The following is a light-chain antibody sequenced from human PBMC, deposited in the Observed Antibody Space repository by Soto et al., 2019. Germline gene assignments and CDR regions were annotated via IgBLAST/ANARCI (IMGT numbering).Light chain of an antibody. V-gene: IGLV2-8*01. J-gene: IGLJ1*01. Sequence: QSALAQPPSASGSPGQSVTISCTGTSSDVGDNYVSWYQQQLGKTTKLIIYEVTLRPSVVPDRFSGSTSGNTASLTVCGHQDDDEADYYCRAYAGSNTLVFGTGTKLTVL. CDR3: RAYAGSNTLV. CDR1: SSDVGDNY. CDR2: EVT.